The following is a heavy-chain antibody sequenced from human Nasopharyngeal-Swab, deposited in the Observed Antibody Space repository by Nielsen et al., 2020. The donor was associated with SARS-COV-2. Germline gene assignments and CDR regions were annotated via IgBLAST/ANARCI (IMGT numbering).Heavy chain of an antibody. V-gene: IGHV3-21*01. CDR1: GFTFSSYS. J-gene: IGHJ6*02. D-gene: IGHD2-21*01. CDR2: ISSSSSYI. Sequence: GGFLRLSCAASGFTFSSYSMNWVRQAPGKGLEWVSSISSSSSYIYYADSVKGRFTISRDNAKNSLYLQMNSLRAEDTAVYYCARDIPLHYYGMDVWGQGTTVTVSS. CDR3: ARDIPLHYYGMDV.